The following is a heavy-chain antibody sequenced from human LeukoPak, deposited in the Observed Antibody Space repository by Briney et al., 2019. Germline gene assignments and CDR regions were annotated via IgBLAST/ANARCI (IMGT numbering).Heavy chain of an antibody. J-gene: IGHJ4*02. D-gene: IGHD4-11*01. CDR2: ISAHTGNT. CDR1: GYTFTTYR. V-gene: IGHV1-18*01. CDR3: ARDRNGSGHSKSPFDY. Sequence: ASVKVSCKASGYTFTTYRITWVRQAPGQGLEWMGWISAHTGNTNYAQKLQGRVTMTADTATSTAHMELRSLRSDDTAVYYCARDRNGSGHSKSPFDYWGQGTLVTVSS.